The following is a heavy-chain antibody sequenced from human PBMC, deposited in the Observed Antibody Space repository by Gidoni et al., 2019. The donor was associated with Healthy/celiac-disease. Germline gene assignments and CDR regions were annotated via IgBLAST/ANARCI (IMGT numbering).Heavy chain of an antibody. CDR3: ARQSRHFDY. CDR2: IDYSGST. Sequence: QLQLQESCPGLVKPSVTLSLTCTVSGGSISSSSYYCGWIRQPPGKGLECIGRIDYSGSTYYNPSLKSRVTISVDTSKNQFSLKLSSVTAADTAVYYCARQSRHFDYWGQGTLVTVSS. CDR1: GGSISSSSYY. J-gene: IGHJ4*02. D-gene: IGHD6-13*01. V-gene: IGHV4-39*01.